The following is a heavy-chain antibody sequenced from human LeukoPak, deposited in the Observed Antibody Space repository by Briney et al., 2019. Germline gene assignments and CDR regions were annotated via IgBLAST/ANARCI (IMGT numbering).Heavy chain of an antibody. CDR2: INHSGST. D-gene: IGHD3-22*01. CDR1: GGSISSGSHY. CDR3: ARTYYYDSSGYPTGYYFDY. Sequence: SETLSLTCVVSGGSISSGSHYWSWIRRPPGKGLEWIGEINHSGSTNYNPSLKSRVTISVDTSKNQFSLKLSSVTAADTAVYYCARTYYYDSSGYPTGYYFDYWGQGTLVTVSS. V-gene: IGHV4-34*01. J-gene: IGHJ4*01.